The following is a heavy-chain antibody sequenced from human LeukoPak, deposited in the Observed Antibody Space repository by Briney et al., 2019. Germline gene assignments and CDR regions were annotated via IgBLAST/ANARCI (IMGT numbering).Heavy chain of an antibody. Sequence: PGGSLRLSCAASGFTFSSYAMSWVRQAPGKGLEWVSAISGSGGSTHYADSVKGRFTISRDNSKNTLYLQMNSLRAEDTAVYYCAKDVTIFGVVTDYWGQGTLVTVSS. CDR2: ISGSGGST. D-gene: IGHD3-3*01. CDR3: AKDVTIFGVVTDY. V-gene: IGHV3-23*01. J-gene: IGHJ4*02. CDR1: GFTFSSYA.